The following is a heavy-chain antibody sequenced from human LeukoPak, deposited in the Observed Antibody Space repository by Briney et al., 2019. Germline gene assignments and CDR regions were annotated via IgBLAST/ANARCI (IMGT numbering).Heavy chain of an antibody. CDR2: INHRGRT. V-gene: IGHV4-34*01. CDR3: ASLLQVRGLTVFDY. D-gene: IGHD3-10*01. Sequence: PSETLSLTCALYGGSFNDYYWSWVRQPPGKGLEWIGEINHRGRTTYNPSLKSRVTISVDTSKNQFSLKLSSVTAADTAVYYCASLLQVRGLTVFDYWGQGALVTVSS. J-gene: IGHJ4*02. CDR1: GGSFNDYY.